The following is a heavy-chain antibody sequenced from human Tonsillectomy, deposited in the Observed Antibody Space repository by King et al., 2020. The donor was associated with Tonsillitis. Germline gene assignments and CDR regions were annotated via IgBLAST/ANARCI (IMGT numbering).Heavy chain of an antibody. D-gene: IGHD2-2*01. Sequence: EQLVQSGGGLVQPGGSLRLSCAASGFTFSRYWMHWVRQAPGKGLVWVSHINSDGSTTNYADSVKGRFTIYRDNAKNTQHLQMNSLRAEDTAVYYCARSYCSTTACYDIWGRGTLVTVSS. J-gene: IGHJ4*02. V-gene: IGHV3-74*02. CDR3: ARSYCSTTACYDI. CDR2: INSDGSTT. CDR1: GFTFSRYW.